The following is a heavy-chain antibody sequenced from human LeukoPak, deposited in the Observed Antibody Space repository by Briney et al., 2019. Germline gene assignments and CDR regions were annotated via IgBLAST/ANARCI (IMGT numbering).Heavy chain of an antibody. CDR3: ARPIGRSVSSGFDS. CDR2: IYTSGST. CDR1: GGSISSYW. Sequence: SETLSLTCTVSGGSISSYWWTWIRQPAGKGLEWIGRIYTSGSTNYNPSLESRVTMSIDSSKNQFSLKLSSVTAADTAVYYCARPIGRSVSSGFDSWGQGTLVTVSS. V-gene: IGHV4-4*07. D-gene: IGHD6-6*01. J-gene: IGHJ4*02.